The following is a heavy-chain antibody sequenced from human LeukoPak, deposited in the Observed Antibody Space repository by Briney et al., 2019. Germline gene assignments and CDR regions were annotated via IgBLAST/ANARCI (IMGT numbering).Heavy chain of an antibody. V-gene: IGHV1-18*01. CDR3: ARDLLNYDFWSGYYNWFDP. CDR1: GYTFTSYG. J-gene: IGHJ5*02. CDR2: ISAYNGNT. Sequence: ASVTVSCKASGYTFTSYGISWVRQAPGQGLEWMGWISAYNGNTNYAQKLQGRVTMTTDTSTSTAYMELRSLRSDDTAVYYCARDLLNYDFWSGYYNWFDPWGQGTLVTVSS. D-gene: IGHD3-3*01.